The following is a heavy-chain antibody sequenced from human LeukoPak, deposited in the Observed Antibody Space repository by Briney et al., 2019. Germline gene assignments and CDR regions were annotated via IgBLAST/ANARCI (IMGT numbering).Heavy chain of an antibody. J-gene: IGHJ4*02. CDR3: ARDGGWGWDY. Sequence: GGSLRLSGAASGFTYSNHWMSWVRQAPGKGLEWVGNIKEDGSQKYYAGSVKGRFTISRDNAKNSLYLQMNSLRVEDTAVYYCARDGGWGWDYWGQGTLVTVSS. D-gene: IGHD6-19*01. V-gene: IGHV3-7*01. CDR1: GFTYSNHW. CDR2: IKEDGSQK.